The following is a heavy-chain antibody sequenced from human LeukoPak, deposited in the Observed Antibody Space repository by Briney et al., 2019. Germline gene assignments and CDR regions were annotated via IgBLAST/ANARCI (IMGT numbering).Heavy chain of an antibody. CDR3: AREEDRANDY. D-gene: IGHD2-15*01. J-gene: IGHJ4*02. CDR1: GGSFSGYY. CDR2: INHSGST. V-gene: IGHV4-34*01. Sequence: PSETLSLTCAVYGGSFSGYYWSWIRQPPGKGLEWIGEINHSGSTNYNPSLKSRVTISVDTSKNQFSLKLSSVTAADTAVYYCAREEDRANDYWGQGTLVTVSS.